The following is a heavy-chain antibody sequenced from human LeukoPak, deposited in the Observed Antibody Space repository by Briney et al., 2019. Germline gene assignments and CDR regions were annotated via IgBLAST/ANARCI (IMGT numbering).Heavy chain of an antibody. Sequence: GGPLRLSCAASGFTFSNYWMHWVRQAPGEGLVGVSRINSDGSSTSYADSVKGRFTISRDNAKNTLYLQMNSLRAEDTAVYYCARLGFVARWGPFDYWGQGTLVTVSS. J-gene: IGHJ4*02. D-gene: IGHD2-15*01. CDR2: INSDGSST. V-gene: IGHV3-74*01. CDR3: ARLGFVARWGPFDY. CDR1: GFTFSNYW.